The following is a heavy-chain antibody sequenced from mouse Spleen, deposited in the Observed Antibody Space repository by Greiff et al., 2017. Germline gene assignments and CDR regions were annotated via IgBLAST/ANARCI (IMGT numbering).Heavy chain of an antibody. CDR2: ISSGGGNT. V-gene: IGHV5-9*01. CDR1: GFTFSSYA. D-gene: IGHD1-1*01. J-gene: IGHJ3*01. CDR3: ARHYYYGSSPWFAY. Sequence: EVMLVESGGGLVKLGGSLKLSCAASGFTFSSYAMSWVRQTPEKRLEWVATISSGGGNTYYPASVKGRFTISRDNAKNTLYLQMSSLKSEDTAMYYCARHYYYGSSPWFAYWGQGTLVTVSA.